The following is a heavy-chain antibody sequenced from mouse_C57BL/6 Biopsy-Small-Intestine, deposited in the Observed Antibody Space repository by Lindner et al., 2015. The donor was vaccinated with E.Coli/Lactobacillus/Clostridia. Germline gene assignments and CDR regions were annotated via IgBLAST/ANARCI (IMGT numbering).Heavy chain of an antibody. CDR1: GGTFSSNT. CDR2: IIPIYETA. D-gene: IGHD1-1*01. CDR3: AREDSLRGYCSGGGCPYDY. J-gene: IGHJ4*01. V-gene: IGHV1S26*01. Sequence: SVKVSCKASGGTFSSNTINWVRQAPGQGLEWMGQIIPIYETAYYAQKFQGRVTITADESTSTAYMELSSLRSDDTAVYYCAREDSLRGYCSGGGCPYDYWGQGTLVTVSS.